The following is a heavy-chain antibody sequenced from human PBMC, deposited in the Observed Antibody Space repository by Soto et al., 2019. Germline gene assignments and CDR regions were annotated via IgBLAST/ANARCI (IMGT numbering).Heavy chain of an antibody. J-gene: IGHJ4*02. CDR3: ARVFPDGWVEPGVVRGYLDT. CDR1: ADSFSSYG. Sequence: QVQLVQSGAEVKEPGSAVKVSCKAPADSFSSYGISWVRQAPGQGLEWMGRIIPIFGTTNYAEKFQGRVTITADESTNTAYMELSSLRSEDTALYYCARVFPDGWVEPGVVRGYLDTWGRGTLVTASS. D-gene: IGHD3-3*01. V-gene: IGHV1-69*18. CDR2: IIPIFGTT.